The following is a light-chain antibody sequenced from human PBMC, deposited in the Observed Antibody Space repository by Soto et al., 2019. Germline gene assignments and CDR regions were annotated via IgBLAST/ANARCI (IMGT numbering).Light chain of an antibody. J-gene: IGKJ1*01. CDR2: NAS. Sequence: EIVMTQSPATLSVSPGERAILSCTASQSVSTYLAWYQQKPGQAPRLLIYNASTRAAGIPARFSGSGSGTEFTLTISSLQSEDFAVYYCQEYDNWTPWTFGQGTRVEIK. V-gene: IGKV3-15*01. CDR3: QEYDNWTPWT. CDR1: QSVSTY.